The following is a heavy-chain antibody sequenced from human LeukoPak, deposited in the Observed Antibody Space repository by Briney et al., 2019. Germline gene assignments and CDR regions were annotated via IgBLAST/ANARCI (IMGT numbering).Heavy chain of an antibody. CDR2: IYPGDSDT. CDR1: GYSFTSYW. V-gene: IGHV5-51*01. CDR3: ARHSSGWYEVSYFDY. J-gene: IGHJ4*02. D-gene: IGHD6-19*01. Sequence: GESLKISCKGSGYSFTSYWIGWVRQMPGKGLGWMGIIYPGDSDTRYSPSFQGQVTISADKSISTAYLQWSSLKASDTAMYYCARHSSGWYEVSYFDYWGQGTLVTVSS.